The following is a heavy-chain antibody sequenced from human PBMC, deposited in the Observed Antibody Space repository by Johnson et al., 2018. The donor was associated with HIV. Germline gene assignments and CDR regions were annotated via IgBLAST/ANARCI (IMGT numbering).Heavy chain of an antibody. CDR3: AKEASYSSSSWSHYAFDI. J-gene: IGHJ3*02. D-gene: IGHD6-6*01. V-gene: IGHV3-30-3*01. CDR2: ISYDGSNK. CDR1: GFTFSSYT. Sequence: QVQLVESGGGLVQPGGSLRLSCAASGFTFSSYTMHWVRQAPGKGLEWVAVISYDGSNKYYADSVKGRFTISRDNSKNTLYLQMNSLRAEDTAVYYCAKEASYSSSSWSHYAFDIWGQGTMVTVSS.